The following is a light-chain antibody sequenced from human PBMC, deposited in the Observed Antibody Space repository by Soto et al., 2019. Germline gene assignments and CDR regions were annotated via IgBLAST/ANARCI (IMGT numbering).Light chain of an antibody. Sequence: EIVLTQSPGTLSWSPGERATLSCRASQSVSSSYLAWYQQKLGQAPRLLIYDTSSRATGIPDRFSGSGSGTDFTLAISRLEPEDFAVYYCQQCGSSPSFGQGTKVELK. CDR3: QQCGSSPS. V-gene: IGKV3-20*01. CDR2: DTS. CDR1: QSVSSSY. J-gene: IGKJ1*01.